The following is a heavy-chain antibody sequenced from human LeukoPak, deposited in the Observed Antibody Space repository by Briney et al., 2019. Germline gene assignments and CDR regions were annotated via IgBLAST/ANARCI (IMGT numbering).Heavy chain of an antibody. Sequence: SETLSLTCTVSGASISGYYWTWIPQPPGQGLEWIGYIYYSGSTNYNPSLKSRVTISVDTSKNQFSLKLSSVTAADTAVYYCARVAYYGSGSYAFDIWGQGTMVTVSS. D-gene: IGHD3-10*01. CDR3: ARVAYYGSGSYAFDI. CDR2: IYYSGST. CDR1: GASISGYY. J-gene: IGHJ3*02. V-gene: IGHV4-59*01.